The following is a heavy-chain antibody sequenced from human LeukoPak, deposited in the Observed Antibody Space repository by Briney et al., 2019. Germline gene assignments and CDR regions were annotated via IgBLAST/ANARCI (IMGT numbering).Heavy chain of an antibody. CDR3: AKDISPYGDSYFDY. Sequence: HPGGSLRLSCAASGFTFDDYAMHWVRQAPGGGLEWVSGISWNSGSIGYADSVKGRFTISRDNAKNSLYLQMNSLRAEDTALYYCAKDISPYGDSYFDYWGQGTLVTVSS. J-gene: IGHJ4*02. CDR1: GFTFDDYA. CDR2: ISWNSGSI. V-gene: IGHV3-9*01. D-gene: IGHD4-17*01.